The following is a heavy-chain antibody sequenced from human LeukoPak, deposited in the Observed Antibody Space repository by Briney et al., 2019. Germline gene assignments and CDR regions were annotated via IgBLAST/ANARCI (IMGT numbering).Heavy chain of an antibody. D-gene: IGHD2-2*01. CDR1: GGSISSSSYY. CDR2: IYYSGST. J-gene: IGHJ3*02. V-gene: IGHV4-39*01. Sequence: SETLSLTCTVSGGSISSSSYYWGWIRQPPGKGLEWIGSIYYSGSTYYNPSLKSRVTISVDTSKNQFSLKLSSVTAADTAVYYCARPHIVVVPAARIDAFDIWGQGTMVTVSS. CDR3: ARPHIVVVPAARIDAFDI.